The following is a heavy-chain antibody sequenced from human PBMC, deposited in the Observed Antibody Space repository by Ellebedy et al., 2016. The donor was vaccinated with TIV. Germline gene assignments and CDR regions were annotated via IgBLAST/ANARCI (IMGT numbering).Heavy chain of an antibody. V-gene: IGHV4-59*11. CDR2: IYYTGST. Sequence: SETLSLTXTVSLGSISSHYWTWIRQPPGKDLEWIGDIYYTGSTSYSPSLTGRVTISIDTPKNQFSLKVTSVTAADTAVYYCAGEFRYDFWRGPLDHWGQGTLVTVSS. J-gene: IGHJ4*02. CDR3: AGEFRYDFWRGPLDH. CDR1: LGSISSHY. D-gene: IGHD3-3*01.